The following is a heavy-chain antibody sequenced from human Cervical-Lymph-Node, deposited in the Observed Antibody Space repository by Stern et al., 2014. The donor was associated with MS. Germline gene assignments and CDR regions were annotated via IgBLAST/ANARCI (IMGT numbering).Heavy chain of an antibody. CDR2: INANSGCP. CDR3: ARDMSTVTTPYFDY. J-gene: IGHJ4*02. V-gene: IGHV1-2*02. CDR1: GFTFTSCY. D-gene: IGHD4-17*01. Sequence: QVQLVQSGAEVRRPGASVKVACKASGFTFTSCYMHWVRQAPGQGLEWMGWINANSGCPNSAQKFQGRVTMTRDTSISTVYMDLTGLTSDDTAIYYCARDMSTVTTPYFDYWGQGTLVTVPS.